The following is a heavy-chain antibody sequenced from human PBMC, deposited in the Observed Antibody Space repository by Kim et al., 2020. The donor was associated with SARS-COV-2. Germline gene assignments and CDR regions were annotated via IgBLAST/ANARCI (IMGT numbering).Heavy chain of an antibody. Sequence: GGSLRLSCAASGFTFSNYEMDWVRQAPGKGLEWVSYISDNSNTMYYADSVKGRFTISRDNAKNSLYLQMNSLRAEDTAVYYCVRHTWIQFWSPPSRGDAGMDVWGQGTTVTVSS. CDR1: GFTFSNYE. J-gene: IGHJ6*02. CDR3: VRHTWIQFWSPPSRGDAGMDV. D-gene: IGHD5-18*01. V-gene: IGHV3-48*03. CDR2: ISDNSNTM.